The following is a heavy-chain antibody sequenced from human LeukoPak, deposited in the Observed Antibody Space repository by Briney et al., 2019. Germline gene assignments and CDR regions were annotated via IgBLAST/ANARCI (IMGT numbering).Heavy chain of an antibody. V-gene: IGHV3-30*18. CDR2: ISYDGSYK. Sequence: GGSLRLSCAASGFTFSQAWMTWVRQAPGKGLEWVAVISYDGSYKFYADSVKGRFTISRDNSKSTPYLQMNSLRAEDTAVYYCAKDRYSGLNTIDYWGQGTLVTVSS. J-gene: IGHJ4*02. CDR3: AKDRYSGLNTIDY. D-gene: IGHD6-13*01. CDR1: GFTFSQAW.